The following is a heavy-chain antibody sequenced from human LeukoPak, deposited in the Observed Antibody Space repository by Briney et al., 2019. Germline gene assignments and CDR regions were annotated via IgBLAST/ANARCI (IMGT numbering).Heavy chain of an antibody. CDR3: SRDANLDGRNGYCDL. V-gene: IGHV3-33*05. D-gene: IGHD1-1*01. CDR1: GFTFSHYS. CDR2: IQSDGSKK. Sequence: GGSLRLSCAPSGFTFSHYSIHWVRQVPGKGLEWVAAIQSDGSKKYYAESVKGRFTISRDNSQNTLYLQMNSLRAEDTAMYYCSRDANLDGRNGYCDLWVRGTLVTVPS. J-gene: IGHJ2*01.